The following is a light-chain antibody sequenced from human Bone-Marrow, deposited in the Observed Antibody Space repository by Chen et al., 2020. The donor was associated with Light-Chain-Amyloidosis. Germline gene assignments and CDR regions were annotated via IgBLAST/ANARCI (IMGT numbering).Light chain of an antibody. Sequence: QSVLTQPPSASGTPGQRVTISCSGSRSNIGSKYVYWYKQLPGTAPKLLISMNNQRPSGVPDRFSGSESGTSASLAISGLRAEDEADYYCSTWDDSLNGFYVFGAGTKVTVL. CDR3: STWDDSLNGFYV. V-gene: IGLV1-47*01. CDR1: RSNIGSKY. J-gene: IGLJ1*01. CDR2: MNN.